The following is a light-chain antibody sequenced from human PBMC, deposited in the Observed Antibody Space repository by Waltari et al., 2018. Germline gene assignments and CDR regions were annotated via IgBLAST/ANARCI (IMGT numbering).Light chain of an antibody. Sequence: EIVLTQSPGTLSLSPGERATLSCRASQNMIKYLAWNPKEPGQAPRLLIYHTSMRAAGIPDRFSGSWSGTDFSLFISRLEPEDFAVYYCQHYVRLPAKFGQGTKVEIK. CDR3: QHYVRLPAK. CDR2: HTS. CDR1: QNMIKY. V-gene: IGKV3-20*01. J-gene: IGKJ1*01.